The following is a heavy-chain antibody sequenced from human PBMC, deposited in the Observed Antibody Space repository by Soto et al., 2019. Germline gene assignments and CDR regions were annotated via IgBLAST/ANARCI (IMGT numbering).Heavy chain of an antibody. CDR1: GGSISSSSHY. V-gene: IGHV4-39*01. CDR3: ARIWVGYCSGGSCYSFYYMDV. D-gene: IGHD2-15*01. Sequence: SETLSLTCTVSGGSISSSSHYWGWIRQPPGKGLEWIGSIYYRGSAYYNPSLRSRVTISVDTSKNQFSLKLNSVTAADTAVYFCARIWVGYCSGGSCYSFYYMDVWGKGTTVTVSS. J-gene: IGHJ6*03. CDR2: IYYRGSA.